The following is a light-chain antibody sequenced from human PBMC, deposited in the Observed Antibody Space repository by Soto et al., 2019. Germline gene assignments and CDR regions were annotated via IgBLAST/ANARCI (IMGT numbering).Light chain of an antibody. V-gene: IGLV8-61*01. CDR3: MLYMGGGLVV. CDR2: STN. CDR1: SGSVSTTYY. Sequence: QTVVTQEPSFSVSPGGTVTLTCGLTSGSVSTTYYPRWYQQTPGQAPRTLIYSTNIRSSGFPDRFSGSILGNKAALTITGAQADDESDYHCMLYMGGGLVVFGGGTQLTVL. J-gene: IGLJ7*01.